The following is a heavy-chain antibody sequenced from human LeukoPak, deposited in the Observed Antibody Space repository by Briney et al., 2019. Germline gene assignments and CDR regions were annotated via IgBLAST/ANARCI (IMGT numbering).Heavy chain of an antibody. CDR2: IYPGDSDT. CDR1: GYSFTSYW. CDR3: ARTSSTYYYDSSGYYHEYFQH. J-gene: IGHJ1*01. Sequence: GESLKISCKGSGYSFTSYWIGWVRQMPGKGLEWMGIIYPGDSDTRYSPSFQGQVTISADKSISTAYLQWSSLKASDTAMYYCARTSSTYYYDSSGYYHEYFQHWGQGTLVTVSS. D-gene: IGHD3-22*01. V-gene: IGHV5-51*01.